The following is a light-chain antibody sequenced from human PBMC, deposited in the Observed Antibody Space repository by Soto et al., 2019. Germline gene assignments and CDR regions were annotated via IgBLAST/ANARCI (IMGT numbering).Light chain of an antibody. V-gene: IGKV3-20*01. CDR2: GAS. J-gene: IGKJ4*01. Sequence: EIVLTQSPGTLSLSPGERATLSCRASESVSDNYLAWYQQRSGQAPRLVIYGASSRASAVPDRFSGSGSGADFTLTISRREPEEFAVYYCQQYGSSPLTFGGGTKVEI. CDR3: QQYGSSPLT. CDR1: ESVSDNY.